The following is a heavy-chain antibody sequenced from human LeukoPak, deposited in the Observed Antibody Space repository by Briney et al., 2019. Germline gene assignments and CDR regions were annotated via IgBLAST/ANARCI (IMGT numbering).Heavy chain of an antibody. J-gene: IGHJ4*02. CDR3: AKDPSKDYYDSSGSDY. CDR1: GFTFSSYW. D-gene: IGHD3-22*01. Sequence: GGSLRLSCAASGFTFSSYWMSWVRQAPGKGLEWVANIKQDGSEKYYVDSVKGRFTISRDNSKNTLYLQMNSLRAEDTAVYYCAKDPSKDYYDSSGSDYWGQGTLVTVSS. CDR2: IKQDGSEK. V-gene: IGHV3-7*01.